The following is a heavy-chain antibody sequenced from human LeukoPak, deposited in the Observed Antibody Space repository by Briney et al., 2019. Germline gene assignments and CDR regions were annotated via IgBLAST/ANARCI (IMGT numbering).Heavy chain of an antibody. V-gene: IGHV6-1*01. CDR1: GDTVSSNSTA. J-gene: IGHJ3*02. D-gene: IGHD4/OR15-4a*01. CDR2: TYYRSKWYN. Sequence: SQTLSLTCALPGDTVSSNSTAWNWIRHSPSRGLEWLGRTYYRSKWYNDYTVSVKSRITFNPDTSKNQFSLHLNSVTPEDTAVYYCARKRLSADSFDIWGQGTLVTVSS. CDR3: ARKRLSADSFDI.